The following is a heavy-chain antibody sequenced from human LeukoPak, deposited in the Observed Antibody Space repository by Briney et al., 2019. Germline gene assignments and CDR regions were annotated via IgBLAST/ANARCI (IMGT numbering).Heavy chain of an antibody. Sequence: QSGGYLRLSCAASGFTFRTSAMSWVRQPPGQGVESVLVFAGSGGSTYYADAVKGRFTISRDNSKNTLYLQMNSLRADDTAVYYCAKDGHCSSTSCYTYDYWGQGTLVTVSS. CDR1: GFTFRTSA. J-gene: IGHJ4*02. CDR3: AKDGHCSSTSCYTYDY. CDR2: FAGSGGST. D-gene: IGHD2-2*02. V-gene: IGHV3-23*01.